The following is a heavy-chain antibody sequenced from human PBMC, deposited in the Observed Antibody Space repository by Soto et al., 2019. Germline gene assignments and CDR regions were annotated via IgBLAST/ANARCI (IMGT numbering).Heavy chain of an antibody. J-gene: IGHJ5*02. CDR2: IRNTPYGVTT. D-gene: IGHD2-2*03. CDR1: GFRFSEHA. Sequence: PGGSLRLSCNCSGFRFSEHAMTWVRQAPGKGLEWVGFIRNTPYGVTTDYAASVRGRFTISRDDSASIAYLQMNSLKTEDSGLYYCSRGSFGYYGPWGPGTLVTVSS. CDR3: SRGSFGYYGP. V-gene: IGHV3-49*04.